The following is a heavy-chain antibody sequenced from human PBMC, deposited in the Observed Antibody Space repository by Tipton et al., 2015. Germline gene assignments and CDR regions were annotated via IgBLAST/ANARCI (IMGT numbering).Heavy chain of an antibody. CDR1: GGSISHYY. D-gene: IGHD2-2*01. Sequence: TLSLTCTVSGGSISHYYWSWIRQPPGKGLEWIGHIYDSGITNHNPSLKSRVTISVDTSKNQFSLRLSSVTAADTAVYYCARDQVVVLPAAGGPNDYYYYGLDVWGQGTTVTVSS. CDR2: IYDSGIT. CDR3: ARDQVVVLPAAGGPNDYYYYGLDV. J-gene: IGHJ6*02. V-gene: IGHV4-59*12.